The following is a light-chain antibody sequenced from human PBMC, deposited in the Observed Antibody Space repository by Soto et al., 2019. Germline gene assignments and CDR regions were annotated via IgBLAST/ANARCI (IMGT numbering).Light chain of an antibody. Sequence: QSALTQPASVSGSPGQSITISCTGTSSDVGRFNYVSWYQHHPGKAPKLIIYEVTIRPSGVSSRFSGSKSGYTASLTISGLLAEDEADYYCSSYTTVGSPYVCGSGTKLTVL. CDR1: SSDVGRFNY. CDR2: EVT. V-gene: IGLV2-14*01. J-gene: IGLJ1*01. CDR3: SSYTTVGSPYV.